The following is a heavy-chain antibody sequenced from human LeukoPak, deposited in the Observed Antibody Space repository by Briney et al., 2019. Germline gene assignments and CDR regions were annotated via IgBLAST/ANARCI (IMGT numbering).Heavy chain of an antibody. J-gene: IGHJ6*02. Sequence: GASVTVSCTTSGYTFTNYDINWVRQATGQGLEWMGWMSPNSGNTGYAQKFQGRVTMTRDTSINTAYMELNSLRSEDTAVYYCARDGLGVVVPEVSFYYYYGMDAWGQGTTVTVSS. CDR2: MSPNSGNT. D-gene: IGHD2-2*01. CDR1: GYTFTNYD. V-gene: IGHV1-8*01. CDR3: ARDGLGVVVPEVSFYYYYGMDA.